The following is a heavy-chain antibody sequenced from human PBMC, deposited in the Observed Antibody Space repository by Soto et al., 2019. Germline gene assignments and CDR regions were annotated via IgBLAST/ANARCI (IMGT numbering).Heavy chain of an antibody. D-gene: IGHD2-2*02. J-gene: IGHJ6*02. CDR1: GFTFSSYA. V-gene: IGHV3-23*01. Sequence: GGSLRLSCAASGFTFSSYAMSWVRQAPGKGLEWVSAISGSGGSTYYADSVKGRFTISRDNSKNTLYLQMNSLRAEDTAVYYCAKDCSSTSCYMYYYYRMDVWGQGTTVTVSS. CDR3: AKDCSSTSCYMYYYYRMDV. CDR2: ISGSGGST.